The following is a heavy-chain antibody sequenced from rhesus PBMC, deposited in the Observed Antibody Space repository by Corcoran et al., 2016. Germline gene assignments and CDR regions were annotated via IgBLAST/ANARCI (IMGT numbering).Heavy chain of an antibody. CDR1: GASLSSYW. Sequence: QVQLQESGPGLLKPSETLSLTCAVSGASLSSYWCSWIRQPPGKGLDWIGEINGNSGSTYYNPSLKSLVTISKDASKNQFSLKLSSVTAADTAVYYCARSGGSYYGPDYWGQGVLVTVSS. D-gene: IGHD3-16*01. J-gene: IGHJ4*01. V-gene: IGHV4-80*01. CDR2: INGNSGST. CDR3: ARSGGSYYGPDY.